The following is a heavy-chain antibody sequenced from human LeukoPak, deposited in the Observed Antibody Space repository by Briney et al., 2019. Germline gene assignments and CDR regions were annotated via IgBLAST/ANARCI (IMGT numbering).Heavy chain of an antibody. CDR3: AREQHYDILMRYYYGMDV. CDR1: GFTFSSYS. Sequence: GGSLRLSCAASGFTFSSYSMNWVRQAPGKGLEWVSSISSSSSYIYYADSVKGRFTISRDNAKNSLYLQMNSLRAGDTAVYYCAREQHYDILMRYYYGMDVWGQGTTVTVSS. CDR2: ISSSSSYI. J-gene: IGHJ6*02. V-gene: IGHV3-21*01. D-gene: IGHD3-9*01.